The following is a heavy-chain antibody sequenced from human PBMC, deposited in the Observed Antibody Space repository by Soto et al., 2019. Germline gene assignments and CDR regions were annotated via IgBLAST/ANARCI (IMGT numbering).Heavy chain of an antibody. J-gene: IGHJ4*02. Sequence: GGSLILSCAASGFTFSHYGVHWVRHVPGKGLEWLAVISYDGSNKHYADSVKGRFTVSRDNSKNTLYLQMNSLRAEDTAVYFCARYSGKYQGPIDYWGQGTLVTVSS. CDR1: GFTFSHYG. V-gene: IGHV3-30*03. CDR3: ARYSGKYQGPIDY. CDR2: ISYDGSNK. D-gene: IGHD1-26*01.